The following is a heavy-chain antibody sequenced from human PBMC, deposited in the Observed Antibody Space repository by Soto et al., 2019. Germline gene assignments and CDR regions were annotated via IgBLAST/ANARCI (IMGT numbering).Heavy chain of an antibody. CDR3: ARVNYGNYYYYYGMDV. V-gene: IGHV4-59*01. J-gene: IGHJ6*02. CDR1: CVSIRNYY. Sequence: SETLSLTCTVSCVSIRNYYWSCIRQPPGKGLEWIGYIYYSGSTNYNPSLKSRVTISVDTSKNQFSLKLNSVTAADTAVYYCARVNYGNYYYYYGMDVWGQGTTVTVSS. CDR2: IYYSGST. D-gene: IGHD4-17*01.